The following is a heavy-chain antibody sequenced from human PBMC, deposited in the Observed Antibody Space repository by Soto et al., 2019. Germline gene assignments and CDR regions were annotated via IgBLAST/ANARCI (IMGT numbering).Heavy chain of an antibody. Sequence: PGGSLRLSCAASGFTLSDYYMSWIRQAPGKGLEWVSYISSSGSTIYYADSVKGRFTISRDNAKNSLYLQMNSLRAEDTAVYYCARDMYYYDSSGYFPLDYWGQGTLVTV. CDR2: ISSSGSTI. CDR3: ARDMYYYDSSGYFPLDY. D-gene: IGHD3-22*01. J-gene: IGHJ4*02. V-gene: IGHV3-11*01. CDR1: GFTLSDYY.